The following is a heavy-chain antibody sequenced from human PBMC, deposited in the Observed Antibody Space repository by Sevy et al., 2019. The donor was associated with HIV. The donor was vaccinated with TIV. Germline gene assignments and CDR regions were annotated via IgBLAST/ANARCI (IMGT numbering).Heavy chain of an antibody. V-gene: IGHV4-59*01. CDR1: GGSISSYY. Sequence: SETLSLTCTVSGGSISSYYWSWIRQPPGKGLEWIGYIYYSGCTNYNPSLKSRVTISVDTSKNQFSLKLSSVTAADTAEYYCARVNLYSGSYQTFDYWGQGTLVTVSS. J-gene: IGHJ4*02. CDR3: ARVNLYSGSYQTFDY. D-gene: IGHD1-26*01. CDR2: IYYSGCT.